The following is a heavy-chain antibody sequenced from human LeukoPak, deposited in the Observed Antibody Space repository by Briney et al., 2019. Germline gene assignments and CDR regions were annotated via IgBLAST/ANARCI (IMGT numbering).Heavy chain of an antibody. V-gene: IGHV1-69*04. CDR2: IIPILGIA. D-gene: IGHD6-19*01. CDR3: ARSYPGIAVAGTEWYYFDY. CDR1: GGTFSSYA. J-gene: IGHJ4*02. Sequence: SVEVSCKASGGTFSSYAISWVRQAPGQGLEWMGRIIPILGIANYAQKFQGRVTITADKSTSTAYMELSSLRSEDTAVYYCARSYPGIAVAGTEWYYFDYWGQGTLVTVSS.